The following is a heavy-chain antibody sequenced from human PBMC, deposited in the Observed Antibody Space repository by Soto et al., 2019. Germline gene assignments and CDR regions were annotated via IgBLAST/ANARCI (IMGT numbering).Heavy chain of an antibody. D-gene: IGHD3-10*01. J-gene: IGHJ4*02. V-gene: IGHV4-39*01. CDR2: IYYSGST. Sequence: QLQLQESGPGLVKPSETLSLTCTVSGGSISSSSYYWGWIRQPPGKGLEWIGSIYYSGSTYYNPSLKSRVTISVDTSKNQFSLKLSSVTAADTAVYYCARSGRNTMVRGVILNGVYFDYWGQGTLVTVSS. CDR1: GGSISSSSYY. CDR3: ARSGRNTMVRGVILNGVYFDY.